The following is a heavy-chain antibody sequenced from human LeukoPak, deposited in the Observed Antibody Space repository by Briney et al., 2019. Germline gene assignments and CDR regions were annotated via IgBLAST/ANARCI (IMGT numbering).Heavy chain of an antibody. CDR3: GRRMYRGSTVDY. D-gene: IGHD1-26*01. V-gene: IGHV1-18*01. CDR2: ISAYNGDR. CDR1: GYSFTSYG. Sequence: ASVKVSCKASGYSFTSYGFIWVRQAPGQGLEWMGWISAYNGDRDYAEQLQGRVIMTTDTSTRTAYMELRSLRSDDTAVYYCGRRMYRGSTVDYWGQGTLVTVSS. J-gene: IGHJ4*02.